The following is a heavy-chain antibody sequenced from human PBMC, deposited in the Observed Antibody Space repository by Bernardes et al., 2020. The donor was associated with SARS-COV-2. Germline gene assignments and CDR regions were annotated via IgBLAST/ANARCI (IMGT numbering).Heavy chain of an antibody. Sequence: SGPTLVKPTQTLTLTCTFSGFSLSTSGVGVGWIRQPPGKALEWLALIYWNDDKRYSPSLKSRLTITKDTSKNQVVLTMTNMDPVDTATYYCAHRNLPVASYCSSTSCYRSSPFDYWGQGTLVTVSS. D-gene: IGHD2-2*01. CDR1: GFSLSTSGVG. V-gene: IGHV2-5*01. CDR2: IYWNDDK. CDR3: AHRNLPVASYCSSTSCYRSSPFDY. J-gene: IGHJ4*02.